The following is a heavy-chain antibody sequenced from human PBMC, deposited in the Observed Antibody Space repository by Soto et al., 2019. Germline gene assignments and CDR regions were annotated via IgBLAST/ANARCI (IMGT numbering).Heavy chain of an antibody. CDR2: INAGNGNT. Sequence: ATRYTLTGFPIRWPPPAPRQRLEWMGWINAGNGNTKYSQKFQGRVTITRDTSASTAYMEMSSLRSEDTAVYYCVFFYGYGDYRDLHSFPTRRSSDL. CDR3: VFFYGYGDYRDLHSFPTRRSSDL. J-gene: IGHJ2*01. D-gene: IGHD4-17*01. V-gene: IGHV1-3*01. CDR1: RYTLTGFP.